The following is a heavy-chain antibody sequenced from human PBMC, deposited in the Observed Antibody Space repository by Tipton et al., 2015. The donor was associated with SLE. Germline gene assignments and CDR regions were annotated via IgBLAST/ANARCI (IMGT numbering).Heavy chain of an antibody. CDR2: IYHSGST. Sequence: TLSLTCAVSGYSISSGYYWGWIRQPPGKGLEWIGSIYHSGSTYYNPSLKSRVTISVDTSKNQFSLKLSSVTAADTAVYYCATYGPADAFDIWGQGTMVTVSS. CDR1: GYSISSGYY. J-gene: IGHJ3*02. V-gene: IGHV4-38-2*01. CDR3: ATYGPADAFDI. D-gene: IGHD2-21*01.